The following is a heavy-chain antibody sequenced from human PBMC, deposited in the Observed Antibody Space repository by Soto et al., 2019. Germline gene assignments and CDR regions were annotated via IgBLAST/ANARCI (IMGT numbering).Heavy chain of an antibody. CDR3: ARGGCSGGSCYPDDALDI. V-gene: IGHV3-7*01. Sequence: EVQLVESGGGFVQPGGSLRLSCAASGFAFRAYWMSWVRQAPGRGLEWGANIKQDGSRKYYVDSVEGRFTFSRDNAKNSLYLQMNSLRAEDTAVYYCARGGCSGGSCYPDDALDIWGQGTMVTVSS. D-gene: IGHD2-15*01. CDR1: GFAFRAYW. J-gene: IGHJ3*02. CDR2: IKQDGSRK.